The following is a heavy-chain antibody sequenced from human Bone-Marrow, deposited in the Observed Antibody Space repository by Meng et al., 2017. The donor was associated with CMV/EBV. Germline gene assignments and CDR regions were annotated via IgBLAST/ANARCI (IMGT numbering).Heavy chain of an antibody. V-gene: IGHV3-21*01. CDR2: ISSSSSYI. CDR3: ARDADIVVVPAYFDY. Sequence: GESLKISCAASGFTFSSYSMNWVRQAPGKGLEWVPSISSSSSYIYYADSVKGRFTISRDNAKNSLYLQMNSLRAEDTAVYYCARDADIVVVPAYFDYWGQGTLVTVSS. CDR1: GFTFSSYS. D-gene: IGHD2-2*01. J-gene: IGHJ4*02.